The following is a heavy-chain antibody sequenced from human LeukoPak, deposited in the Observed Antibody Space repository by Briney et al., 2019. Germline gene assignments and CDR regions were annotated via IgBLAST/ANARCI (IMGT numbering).Heavy chain of an antibody. D-gene: IGHD2-8*01. Sequence: PSETLSLTCTVSDGSISSSSHFWGWIRQPPGKGLEWIGSIFYAGHTFYNPSLKSRVTISADTSKTQFSLKLSSVTAADTAVYYCARVGLYCTNGVCYAGNLDYWGQGTLVTVSS. V-gene: IGHV4-39*07. CDR3: ARVGLYCTNGVCYAGNLDY. CDR2: IFYAGHT. CDR1: DGSISSSSHF. J-gene: IGHJ4*02.